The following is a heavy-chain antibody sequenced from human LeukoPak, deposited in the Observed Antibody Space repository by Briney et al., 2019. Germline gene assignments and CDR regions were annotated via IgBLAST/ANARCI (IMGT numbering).Heavy chain of an antibody. CDR1: GFTFSSYV. CDR3: AKDRKDYYYPFDY. J-gene: IGHJ4*02. D-gene: IGHD3-22*01. Sequence: GGSLRLSCAASGFTFSSYVMIWVRQAPGKGLEWVSVISSSGTGTDYADSVKGRLTISRDNSKNTLYLQMNSLRAEDTAVYYCAKDRKDYYYPFDYWGQGTLVTVSS. CDR2: ISSSGTGT. V-gene: IGHV3-23*01.